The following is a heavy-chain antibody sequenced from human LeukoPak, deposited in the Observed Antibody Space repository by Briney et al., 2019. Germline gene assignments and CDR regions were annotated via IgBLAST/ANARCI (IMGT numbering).Heavy chain of an antibody. J-gene: IGHJ4*02. CDR3: ARSRWTVVSPFDY. CDR2: IGHSGST. V-gene: IGHV4-34*01. D-gene: IGHD4-23*01. Sequence: SETLSLTCAVYGGSFSGYYWSWIRQPPGKGLEWIGEIGHSGSTNYNPSLKSRVTISVDTSKNQFSLKLSSVTAADTAVYYCARSRWTVVSPFDYWGQGTLVTVSS. CDR1: GGSFSGYY.